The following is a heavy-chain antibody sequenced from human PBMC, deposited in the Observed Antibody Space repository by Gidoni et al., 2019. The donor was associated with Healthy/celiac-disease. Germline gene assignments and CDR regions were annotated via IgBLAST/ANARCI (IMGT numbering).Heavy chain of an antibody. D-gene: IGHD3-10*01. CDR3: ARDPTWFGESGSAFDI. CDR2: IYHRGST. V-gene: IGHV4-4*02. J-gene: IGHJ3*02. Sequence: QVQLQESGPGLVKPSGTLSLTCAVSGGSIRSSNWWRWVRQPPGKGLEWIGEIYHRGSTNYNPSLKSRVTISVDKSKNQFSLKLSSVTAADTAVYYCARDPTWFGESGSAFDIWGQGTMVTVSS. CDR1: GGSIRSSNW.